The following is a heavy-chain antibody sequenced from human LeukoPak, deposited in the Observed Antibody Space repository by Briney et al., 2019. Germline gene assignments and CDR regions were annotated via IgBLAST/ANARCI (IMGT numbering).Heavy chain of an antibody. J-gene: IGHJ4*02. Sequence: PGGSLRLSCGAPGFTFSTYWMSWVRQAPGKGLEWVANIKQDGSEKYYVDSVKGRFTISRDNAKNSLYLQMNSLRAEDTAVYYCARESYSGSYYFDSWGQGTLVTVSS. D-gene: IGHD1-26*01. CDR2: IKQDGSEK. CDR3: ARESYSGSYYFDS. V-gene: IGHV3-7*03. CDR1: GFTFSTYW.